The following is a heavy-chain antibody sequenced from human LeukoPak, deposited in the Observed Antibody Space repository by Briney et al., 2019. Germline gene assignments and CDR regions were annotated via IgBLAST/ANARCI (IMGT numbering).Heavy chain of an antibody. CDR1: GDSISSSSYF. J-gene: IGHJ2*01. Sequence: SETLSLTCTVSGDSISSSSYFWVWIRQSPGQGLEWIGTSYYTGNTYYNPSLKSRVTISLDTSRNQFSLRLTSVIVADTALYYCARMRSYWYFDLWGRGTLVAVSS. CDR2: SYYTGNT. CDR3: ARMRSYWYFDL. V-gene: IGHV4-39*07. D-gene: IGHD2-15*01.